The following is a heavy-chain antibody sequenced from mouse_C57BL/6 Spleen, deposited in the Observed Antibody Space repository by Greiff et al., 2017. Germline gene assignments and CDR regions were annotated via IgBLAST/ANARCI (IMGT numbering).Heavy chain of an antibody. CDR3: VRNYGSSYGWYFDV. Sequence: VQLQQSGAELARPGASVKLSCKASGYTFTSYGISWVKQRTGQGLEWIGEIYPRSGNTYYNEKFKGKATLTADKSSSTAYMELRSLTSEDSAVYFCVRNYGSSYGWYFDVWGTGTTVTVSS. J-gene: IGHJ1*03. CDR1: GYTFTSYG. CDR2: IYPRSGNT. D-gene: IGHD1-1*01. V-gene: IGHV1-81*01.